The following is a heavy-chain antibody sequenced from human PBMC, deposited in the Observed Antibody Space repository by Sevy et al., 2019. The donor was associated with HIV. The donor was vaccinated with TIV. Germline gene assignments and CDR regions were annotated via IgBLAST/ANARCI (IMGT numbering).Heavy chain of an antibody. Sequence: SETLSLTCTVSGGSISSGSYYWSWIRQPAGKGLEWIGRIYTSGSTNYNPSLKSRVIISVDTSKNQFSLKLSSVTAADTAVYYCARAFPNSSPFLPFDPWGQGTLVTVSS. CDR2: IYTSGST. J-gene: IGHJ5*02. CDR1: GGSISSGSYY. CDR3: ARAFPNSSPFLPFDP. V-gene: IGHV4-61*02. D-gene: IGHD1-1*01.